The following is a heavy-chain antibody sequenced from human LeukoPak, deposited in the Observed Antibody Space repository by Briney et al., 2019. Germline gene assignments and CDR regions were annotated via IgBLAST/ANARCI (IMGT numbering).Heavy chain of an antibody. CDR2: ISGSGDNT. Sequence: GGSLRLSCASSGFTLNNYGMSWVRLAPGKGLEWVSGISGSGDNTYYADSVKGRFTISRDSSRDTLYLQMNSLRAEDTAVYYCAKSRSAVAVAGSNYWGQGTLVTVSS. D-gene: IGHD6-19*01. CDR1: GFTLNNYG. J-gene: IGHJ4*02. V-gene: IGHV3-23*01. CDR3: AKSRSAVAVAGSNY.